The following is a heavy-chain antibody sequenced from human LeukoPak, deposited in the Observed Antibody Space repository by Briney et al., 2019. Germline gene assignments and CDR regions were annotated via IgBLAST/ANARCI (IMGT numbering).Heavy chain of an antibody. CDR1: GYTFTGYY. Sequence: ASVKVSCKASGYTFTGYYMHWVRQAPGQGLEWMGRINPNSGGTNYVQKFQGRVTMTRDTSISTAYMELSRLRSDDTAVYYCARDWGITTSIDYWGQGTLVTVSS. D-gene: IGHD3-16*01. V-gene: IGHV1-2*06. CDR2: INPNSGGT. CDR3: ARDWGITTSIDY. J-gene: IGHJ4*02.